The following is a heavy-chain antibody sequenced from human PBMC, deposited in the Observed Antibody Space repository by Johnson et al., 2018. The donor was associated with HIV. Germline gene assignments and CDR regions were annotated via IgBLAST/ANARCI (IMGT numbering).Heavy chain of an antibody. J-gene: IGHJ3*02. Sequence: VQLVESGGGVVRPGGSLRLSCVASGFTFDDYGMSWVRQVPGKGLEWVSGINYYGSSTGYADSVKGRFTISRDNAKNSLYLQMNSLRAEDTAVYYCAKGLGRYYEAFDIWGQGTMVTVSS. D-gene: IGHD1-26*01. CDR2: INYYGSST. V-gene: IGHV3-20*04. CDR3: AKGLGRYYEAFDI. CDR1: GFTFDDYG.